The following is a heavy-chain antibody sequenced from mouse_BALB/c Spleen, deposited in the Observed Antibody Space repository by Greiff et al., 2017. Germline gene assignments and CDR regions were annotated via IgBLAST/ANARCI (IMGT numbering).Heavy chain of an antibody. CDR2: ISSGGSYT. J-gene: IGHJ3*01. Sequence: EVQLVESGGGLVKPGGSLKLSCAASGFTFSSYAMSWVRQTPEKRLEWVATISSGGSYTYYPDSVKGRFTISRDNAKNTLYLQMSSLRSEDTAMYYCARLDYDYDDFAYWGQGTLVTVSA. V-gene: IGHV5-9-3*01. CDR1: GFTFSSYA. CDR3: ARLDYDYDDFAY. D-gene: IGHD2-4*01.